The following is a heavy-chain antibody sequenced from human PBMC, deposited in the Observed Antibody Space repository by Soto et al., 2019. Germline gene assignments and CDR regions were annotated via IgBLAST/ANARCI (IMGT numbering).Heavy chain of an antibody. Sequence: QVQLQQWGAGLLKPSETLSLTCTVYGGSFSGHYWSWIRQAPGKGLEWIGGVNHRGSTYNPSLESRVTMSVDTSKNQFSLKLSSVTAADTAVYYCARDGFCTSTTCRIGNWFDPWGQGTLVTVS. CDR2: VNHRGST. J-gene: IGHJ5*02. CDR1: GGSFSGHY. V-gene: IGHV4-34*01. D-gene: IGHD2-2*03. CDR3: ARDGFCTSTTCRIGNWFDP.